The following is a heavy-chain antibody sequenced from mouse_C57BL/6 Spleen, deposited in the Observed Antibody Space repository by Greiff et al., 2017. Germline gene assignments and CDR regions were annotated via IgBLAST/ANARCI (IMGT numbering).Heavy chain of an antibody. CDR3: ARGRGYLYAMDY. J-gene: IGHJ4*01. CDR1: GYTFTSYW. Sequence: QVHVKQPGAELVKPGASVKLSCKASGYTFTSYWMQWVKQRPGQGLEWIGEIDPSDSYTNYNQKFKGKATLTVDTSSSTAYMQLSSLTSEDSAVYYCARGRGYLYAMDYWGQGTSVTVSS. CDR2: IDPSDSYT. V-gene: IGHV1-50*01. D-gene: IGHD2-2*01.